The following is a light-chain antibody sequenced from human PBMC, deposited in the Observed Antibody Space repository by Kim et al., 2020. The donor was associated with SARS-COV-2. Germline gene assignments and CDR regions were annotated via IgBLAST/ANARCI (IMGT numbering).Light chain of an antibody. J-gene: IGLJ2*01. CDR3: QSYDISLSAVI. CDR1: ISNIGAGYD. CDR2: ENN. V-gene: IGLV1-40*01. Sequence: QRVTISCPGSISNIGAGYDVHWYQQLPRTPPKLLIYENNNRPSGVPDRFSGSKSGTSASLAITGLQAEDEAYYYCQSYDISLSAVIFGGGTQLTV.